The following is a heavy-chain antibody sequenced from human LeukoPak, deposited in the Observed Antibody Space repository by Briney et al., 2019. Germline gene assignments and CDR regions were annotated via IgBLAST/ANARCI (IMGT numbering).Heavy chain of an antibody. V-gene: IGHV1-24*01. J-gene: IGHJ6*02. CDR3: ATDGYKSYLRSGYGMDV. Sequence: ASVKVSCKVSGYTLTELSMHWVRQAPGKGLEWMGGFDPEDGETIYAQKFQGRVTMTEDTSTDTAYMELSSLRSEDTAVYYCATDGYKSYLRSGYGMDVWGQGTTGTVSS. CDR1: GYTLTELS. D-gene: IGHD1-14*01. CDR2: FDPEDGET.